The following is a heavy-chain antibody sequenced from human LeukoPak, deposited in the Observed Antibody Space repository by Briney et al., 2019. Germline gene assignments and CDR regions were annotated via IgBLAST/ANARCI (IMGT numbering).Heavy chain of an antibody. CDR2: INQRGGT. CDR3: ATKYSVAVAANPPYFDY. J-gene: IGHJ4*02. D-gene: IGHD6-19*01. CDR1: GGSFSGYY. Sequence: TSETLSLTCGVYGGSFSGYYWSWIRQPPGRGLEWIGEINQRGGTNYNPSLKSRVTISVDTSKNQFSLKLSSVTAADTGVYYCATKYSVAVAANPPYFDYWGQGTLVTVSS. V-gene: IGHV4-34*01.